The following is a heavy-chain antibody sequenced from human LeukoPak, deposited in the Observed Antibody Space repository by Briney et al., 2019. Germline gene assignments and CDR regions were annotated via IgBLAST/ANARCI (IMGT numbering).Heavy chain of an antibody. V-gene: IGHV3-23*01. J-gene: IGHJ3*01. CDR2: VSGSGGHT. CDR3: AKGGASVTDAPHGDVVTTSLDGFDL. D-gene: IGHD4-17*01. Sequence: GGSLRLSCVSSGFAFIAFPMSWGRQAPGKGLEWVSAVSGSGGHTFYLDSAEGRVTISRDNSKKTLYLQMNSLRVDDTAVYDCAKGGASVTDAPHGDVVTTSLDGFDLWGQGTMVTVSS. CDR1: GFAFIAFP.